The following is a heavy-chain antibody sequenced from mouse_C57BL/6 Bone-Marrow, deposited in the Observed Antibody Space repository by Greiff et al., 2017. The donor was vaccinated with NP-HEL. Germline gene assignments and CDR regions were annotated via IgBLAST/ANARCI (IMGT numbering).Heavy chain of an antibody. CDR1: GYTFTSYW. CDR2: IYPSDSET. V-gene: IGHV1-61*01. J-gene: IGHJ1*03. CDR3: ARGDWWYFDV. Sequence: QVQLQQPGAELVRPGSSVKLSCKASGYTFTSYWMDWVKQRPGQGLEWIGNIYPSDSETHYNQKFKDKATLTVDKSSSTAYMQLSSLTSEDSAVYYCARGDWWYFDVWGTGTTVTVSS. D-gene: IGHD3-3*01.